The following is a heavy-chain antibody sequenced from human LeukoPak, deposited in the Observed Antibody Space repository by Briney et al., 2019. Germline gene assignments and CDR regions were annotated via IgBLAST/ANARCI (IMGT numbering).Heavy chain of an antibody. V-gene: IGHV4-34*01. D-gene: IGHD3-10*01. J-gene: IGHJ5*02. CDR2: INHSGST. Sequence: SETLSLACAVYGGSFSGYYWSWIRQPPGKGLEWIGEINHSGSTNYNPSLKSRVTISVDTSKNQFSLKLSSVTAADTAVYYCARAKGLLYYGSGRGFSPWGQGTLVTVSS. CDR1: GGSFSGYY. CDR3: ARAKGLLYYGSGRGFSP.